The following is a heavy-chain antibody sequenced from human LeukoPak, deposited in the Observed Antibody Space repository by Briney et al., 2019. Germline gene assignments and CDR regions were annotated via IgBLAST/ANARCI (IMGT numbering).Heavy chain of an antibody. V-gene: IGHV1-2*02. D-gene: IGHD3-16*02. CDR1: GYTFTGYY. CDR3: ARGPGDYVWGSYRPFDY. CDR2: INPSSGGT. Sequence: GASVKVSCKASGYTFTGYYMHWVRQAPGQGLEWMGWINPSSGGTNYAQKFQGRVTMTRDTSISTAYMELSRLRSDDTAVYYCARGPGDYVWGSYRPFDYWGQGTLVTVSS. J-gene: IGHJ4*02.